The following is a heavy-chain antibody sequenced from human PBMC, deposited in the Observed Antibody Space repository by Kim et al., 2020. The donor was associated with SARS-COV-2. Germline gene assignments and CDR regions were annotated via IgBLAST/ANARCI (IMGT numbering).Heavy chain of an antibody. J-gene: IGHJ6*02. V-gene: IGHV1-69*13. CDR2: IIPIFGTP. D-gene: IGHD3-10*01. Sequence: SVKVSCKASGGTFSNYAISWVRQAPGQGLEWMGGIIPIFGTPNYAQKFQDRVTITADESTSTAYMELSSLRSEDTAVYYCARGFYGSGSYYNVVRGLKYYYYGMDVWGQGTTVTVSS. CDR1: GGTFSNYA. CDR3: ARGFYGSGSYYNVVRGLKYYYYGMDV.